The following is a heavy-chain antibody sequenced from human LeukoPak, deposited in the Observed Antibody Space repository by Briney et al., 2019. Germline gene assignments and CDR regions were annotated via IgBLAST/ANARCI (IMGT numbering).Heavy chain of an antibody. V-gene: IGHV3-30*03. D-gene: IGHD6-13*01. CDR1: RFTFSSYG. Sequence: GGSLRLSCAASRFTFSSYGMHWVRQAPGKGLEWVAVISYDGRNKNYADSVKGRFTISRDNSKNTLYLQMNSLRVEDTAVYYCARDLGSIATAGTETFDIWGQGTMATISS. CDR2: ISYDGRNK. J-gene: IGHJ3*02. CDR3: ARDLGSIATAGTETFDI.